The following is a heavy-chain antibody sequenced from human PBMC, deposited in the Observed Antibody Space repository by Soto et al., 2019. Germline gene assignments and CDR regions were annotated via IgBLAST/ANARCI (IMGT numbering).Heavy chain of an antibody. V-gene: IGHV3-11*06. CDR1: GFTFSDYY. D-gene: IGHD1-26*01. CDR2: ISNSSTYT. Sequence: QVQLVKSGGGLVKPGGSLRLSCATSGFTFSDYYMSWVRQAPGKGLEWVSYISNSSTYTNYADSVKGRFTISRDNAKNLLYLQMNSLRAEDTAVYYCAGKQWEPSGNYYFDYWGQGTLVTVSS. CDR3: AGKQWEPSGNYYFDY. J-gene: IGHJ4*02.